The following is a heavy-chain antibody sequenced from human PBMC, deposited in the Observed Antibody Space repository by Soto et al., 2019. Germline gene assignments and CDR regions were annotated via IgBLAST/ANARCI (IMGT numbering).Heavy chain of an antibody. CDR2: VSYSGRT. V-gene: IGHV4-59*03. D-gene: IGHD4-17*01. J-gene: IGHJ3*01. Sequence: PXGTLSLTCTVSGGSINNYYWNRIRQPPGKGLEWIGYVSYSGRTNYNPSLKSRVNMLVDKSKNQFSLNLTSVTAADTAVYYCERLQYTVVTAIDVWGQGTMVTVSS. CDR3: ERLQYTVVTAIDV. CDR1: GGSINNYY.